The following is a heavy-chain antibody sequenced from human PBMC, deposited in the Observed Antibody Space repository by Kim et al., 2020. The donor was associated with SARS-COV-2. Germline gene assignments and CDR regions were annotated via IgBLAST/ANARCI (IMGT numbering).Heavy chain of an antibody. V-gene: IGHV4-39*07. CDR1: GGSISSSSYY. Sequence: SETLSLTCTVSGGSISSSSYYWGWIRQPPGKGLEWIGSIYYSGSTYYNPSLKSRVTISVDTSKNQFSLKLSSVTAADTAVYYCARARPQTSSSWWGARWYFDLWGRGTLVTVSS. D-gene: IGHD6-13*01. CDR3: ARARPQTSSSWWGARWYFDL. CDR2: IYYSGST. J-gene: IGHJ2*01.